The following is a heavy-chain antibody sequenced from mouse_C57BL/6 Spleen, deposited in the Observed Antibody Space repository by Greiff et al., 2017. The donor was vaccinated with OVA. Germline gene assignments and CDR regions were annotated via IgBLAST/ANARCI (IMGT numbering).Heavy chain of an antibody. D-gene: IGHD4-1*01. CDR3: ARKGLGAMDY. J-gene: IGHJ4*01. V-gene: IGHV1-64*01. CDR2: IHPNSGST. CDR1: GYTFTSYW. Sequence: QVQLQQPGAELVKPGASVQLSCKASGYTFTSYWMHWVKQRPGQGLEWIGMIHPNSGSTNYNEKFKSKATLTVDKSSSTAYMQHSSLTSEDSAVYYCARKGLGAMDYWGQGTSVTVSS.